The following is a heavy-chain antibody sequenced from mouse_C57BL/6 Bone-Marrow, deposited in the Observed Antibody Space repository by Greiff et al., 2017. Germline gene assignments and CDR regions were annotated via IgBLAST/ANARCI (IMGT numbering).Heavy chain of an antibody. Sequence: VQLQQSGAELARPGASVKLSCKASGYTFTSYGIRWVKQRTGPGLEWIGEIYPRSGNTYYNEKFKGKATLTADTSSSTAYMELRSLTSEESAVYFCARRRDYGAAWFAYWGQGTLVTVSA. CDR1: GYTFTSYG. J-gene: IGHJ3*01. V-gene: IGHV1-81*01. CDR2: IYPRSGNT. CDR3: ARRRDYGAAWFAY. D-gene: IGHD1-1*01.